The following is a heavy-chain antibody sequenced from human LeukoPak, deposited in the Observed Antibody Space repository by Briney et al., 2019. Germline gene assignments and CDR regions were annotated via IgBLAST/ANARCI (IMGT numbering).Heavy chain of an antibody. V-gene: IGHV3-30*03. Sequence: GGSLRLSCAASGFTFSSYGMHWVRQAPGKGLEWVAVISYDGSNKYYADSVKGRFTISRDNSKNTLYLQMNSLRAEDTAVYYCASPGAMITFGGVVVDWGQGTLVTVFS. CDR3: ASPGAMITFGGVVVD. CDR2: ISYDGSNK. D-gene: IGHD3-16*02. J-gene: IGHJ4*02. CDR1: GFTFSSYG.